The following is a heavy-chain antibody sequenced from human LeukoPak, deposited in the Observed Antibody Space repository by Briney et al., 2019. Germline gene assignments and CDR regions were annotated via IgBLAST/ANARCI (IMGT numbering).Heavy chain of an antibody. CDR3: AKDGGSSSWPPEGYFYL. D-gene: IGHD6-13*01. Sequence: GRSLRLSCAASGFTFDDYAMHWVRQAPGKGLEWVSGISWNSGSIGYADSVKGRFTISRDNAKNSLYLQMNSLRAEDMALYYCAKDGGSSSWPPEGYFYLWGRGTLVTVSS. CDR2: ISWNSGSI. J-gene: IGHJ2*01. V-gene: IGHV3-9*03. CDR1: GFTFDDYA.